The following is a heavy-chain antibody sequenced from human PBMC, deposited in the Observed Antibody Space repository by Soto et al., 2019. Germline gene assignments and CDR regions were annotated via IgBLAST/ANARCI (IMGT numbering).Heavy chain of an antibody. J-gene: IGHJ3*02. CDR2: ISGSGGST. Sequence: PGGSLKLSCAASGFTFSSYAMSWVHPAPGKGLEWVSAISGSGGSTYYADSVKGRFTISRDNSKNTLYLQMNSLRAEDTAVYYCAKDWSLIDDAFDIWGQGTMVTVSS. CDR3: AKDWSLIDDAFDI. V-gene: IGHV3-23*01. D-gene: IGHD3-22*01. CDR1: GFTFSSYA.